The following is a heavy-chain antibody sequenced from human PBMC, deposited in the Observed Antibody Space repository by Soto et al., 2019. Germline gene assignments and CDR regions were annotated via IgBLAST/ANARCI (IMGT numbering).Heavy chain of an antibody. Sequence: PSETLSLTWAADGGSFSAYYWRWIRHPPGKGLEWIGEINHSGSTNYNPSLKSRVTISVDTSKNQFSLKLSSVTAADTAVYYCARGGHYYDSSGYYYQVYYYGMDVWGQGTTVTVSS. CDR1: GGSFSAYY. CDR3: ARGGHYYDSSGYYYQVYYYGMDV. D-gene: IGHD3-22*01. CDR2: INHSGST. V-gene: IGHV4-34*01. J-gene: IGHJ6*02.